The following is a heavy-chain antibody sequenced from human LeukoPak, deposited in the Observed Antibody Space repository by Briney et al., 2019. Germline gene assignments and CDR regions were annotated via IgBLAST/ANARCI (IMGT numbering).Heavy chain of an antibody. CDR2: IYPGDSDT. CDR3: ASHSATGTTEYYFDY. J-gene: IGHJ4*02. Sequence: GASLQISCKGSGYRFTSYWIGWVRPMPGKGLEWMGIIYPGDSDTRYSPSFQGQVTISADKSISTAYLQWSSLKASDTAMYYCASHSATGTTEYYFDYWGQGTLVTVSS. V-gene: IGHV5-51*01. D-gene: IGHD1-1*01. CDR1: GYRFTSYW.